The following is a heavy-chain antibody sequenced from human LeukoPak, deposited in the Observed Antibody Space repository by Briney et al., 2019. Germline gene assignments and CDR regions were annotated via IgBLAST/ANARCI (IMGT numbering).Heavy chain of an antibody. D-gene: IGHD2-2*02. CDR1: GYTLTELS. CDR3: ARLYCSSTSCYTDNWFDP. Sequence: ASVKVSCKVSGYTLTELSMHWVRQAPGKGLEWMGGFDPEDGETIYAQKFQGRVTMTEDTSTDTAYMELSSLRSEDTAVYYCARLYCSSTSCYTDNWFDPWGQGTLVTVSS. V-gene: IGHV1-24*01. CDR2: FDPEDGET. J-gene: IGHJ5*02.